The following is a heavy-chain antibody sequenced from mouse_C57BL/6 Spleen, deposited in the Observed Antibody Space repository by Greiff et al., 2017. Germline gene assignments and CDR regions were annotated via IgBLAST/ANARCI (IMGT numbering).Heavy chain of an antibody. Sequence: QVQLKESGPGLVAPSQRLSITCTVSGFSLTSYAISWVRQPPGKGLEWLGVIWTGGGTNYNSALKSRLSISKDNSKSQVFLKMNSLQTDDTARYYCARNWGDYYGSSFFDYWGQGTTLTVSS. J-gene: IGHJ2*01. CDR3: ARNWGDYYGSSFFDY. V-gene: IGHV2-9-1*01. D-gene: IGHD1-1*01. CDR2: IWTGGGT. CDR1: GFSLTSYA.